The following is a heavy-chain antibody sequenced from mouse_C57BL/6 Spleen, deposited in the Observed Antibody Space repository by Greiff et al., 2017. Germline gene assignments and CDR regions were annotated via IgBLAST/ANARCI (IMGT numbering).Heavy chain of an antibody. J-gene: IGHJ3*01. CDR2: IHPNSGST. Sequence: QVQLQQPGAELVKPGASVKLSCKASGYTFTSYWMHWVKQRPGQGLEWIGMIHPNSGSTNYNEKFKSKATLTVDKSSSTAYMQLSSLTSEDSAVXYCAREGGNYSNSFAYWGQGTLVTVSA. CDR1: GYTFTSYW. V-gene: IGHV1-64*01. D-gene: IGHD2-5*01. CDR3: AREGGNYSNSFAY.